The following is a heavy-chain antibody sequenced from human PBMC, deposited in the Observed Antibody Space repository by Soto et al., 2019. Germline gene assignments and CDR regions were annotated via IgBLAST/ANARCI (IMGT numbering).Heavy chain of an antibody. Sequence: GASVKVSCKASGYTFTSYAMHWVRQAPGQRLEWMGWINAGNGNTKYSQKFQGRVTITRDTSASTAYMELSSLRSGDTAVYYCARDMGFGLSDYWGQGTLVTVSS. CDR3: ARDMGFGLSDY. V-gene: IGHV1-3*01. CDR1: GYTFTSYA. J-gene: IGHJ4*02. CDR2: INAGNGNT. D-gene: IGHD3-10*01.